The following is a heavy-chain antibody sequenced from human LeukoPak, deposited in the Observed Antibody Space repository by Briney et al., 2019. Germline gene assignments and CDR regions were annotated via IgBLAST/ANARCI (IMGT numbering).Heavy chain of an antibody. J-gene: IGHJ4*02. D-gene: IGHD6-19*01. CDR2: IYTSGSP. V-gene: IGHV4-4*07. Sequence: PSETLSLTCTLSGDPITSYFWHWIRQPAGKALQWIGRIYTSGSPNYNPSLKSRVSMSVDTSKNQFSLKLTSVTAADTAVYYCARDTGSGGWLIDYWGQGTLVTVSS. CDR3: ARDTGSGGWLIDY. CDR1: GDPITSYF.